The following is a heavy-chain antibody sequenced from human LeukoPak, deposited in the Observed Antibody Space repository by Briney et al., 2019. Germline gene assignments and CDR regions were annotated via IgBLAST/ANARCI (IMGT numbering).Heavy chain of an antibody. J-gene: IGHJ6*03. Sequence: PSETLSLTCTVSGGSISSYYWSWIRQPPGKGLEWIGYIYYSGCTTYNTSLKSRVTISVDTSKNQFSLKLSSVTAADTAVYYCAREKGITMVRGAPPPGYYMDVWGKGTTVTVSS. CDR2: IYYSGCT. CDR3: AREKGITMVRGAPPPGYYMDV. CDR1: GGSISSYY. V-gene: IGHV4-59*01. D-gene: IGHD3-10*01.